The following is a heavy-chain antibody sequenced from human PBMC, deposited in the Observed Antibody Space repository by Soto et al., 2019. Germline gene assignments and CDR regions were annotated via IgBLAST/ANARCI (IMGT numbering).Heavy chain of an antibody. V-gene: IGHV3-33*01. CDR2: IWYDGSNK. Sequence: PGGSLRLSCAASGFTFSSYGMHWVRQAPGKGLEWVAAIWYDGSNKYYADSVKGRFTISRDNSKNTLYLQMNSLRAEDTAVYYCARSRIAGDYYYGMDVWGQGTTVTVSS. CDR3: ARSRIAGDYYYGMDV. CDR1: GFTFSSYG. D-gene: IGHD6-13*01. J-gene: IGHJ6*02.